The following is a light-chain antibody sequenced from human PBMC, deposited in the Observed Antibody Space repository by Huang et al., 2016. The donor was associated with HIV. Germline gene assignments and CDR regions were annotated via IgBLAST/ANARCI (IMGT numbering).Light chain of an antibody. CDR1: PSVSSY. CDR2: DAS. V-gene: IGKV3-11*01. CDR3: QRRSNWPLT. Sequence: EIVLTQSPATLSLSPGERATLSCRASPSVSSYLAWYQQNPGQAPRLLIYDASNRGTGIPARFSGSGSGTDFTLTISSLEPEDFAVYYCQRRSNWPLTFGGETEVEIK. J-gene: IGKJ4*01.